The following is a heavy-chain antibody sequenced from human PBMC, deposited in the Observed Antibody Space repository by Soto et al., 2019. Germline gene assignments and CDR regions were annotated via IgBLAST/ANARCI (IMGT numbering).Heavy chain of an antibody. CDR2: ISSDGNNK. Sequence: GGSLRLSCAVSGFTFSSYAMHWVRQAPGKGLEWVAVISSDGNNKYHANSVKGRISISRENSKNTLYLQMNSLGAADTAAYSCAKAQGGITFRGLIGAFDSWGQGTLVTVSS. V-gene: IGHV3-30*04. CDR1: GFTFSSYA. CDR3: AKAQGGITFRGLIGAFDS. D-gene: IGHD3-16*02. J-gene: IGHJ4*02.